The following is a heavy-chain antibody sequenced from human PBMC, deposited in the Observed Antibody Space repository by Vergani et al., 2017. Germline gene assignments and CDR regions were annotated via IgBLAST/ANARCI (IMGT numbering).Heavy chain of an antibody. Sequence: EVQLVESGGGLVQPGRSLRLSCTASGFTFGDYAMSWVRQAPGKGLEWVGFIRSKAYGGTTEYAASVKGRFTISRDDSKSIAYLQMNSLRAEDTAVYYCARSGYDYWGQGTLVTVSS. CDR3: ARSGYDY. V-gene: IGHV3-49*04. J-gene: IGHJ4*02. CDR1: GFTFGDYA. D-gene: IGHD5-12*01. CDR2: IRSKAYGGTT.